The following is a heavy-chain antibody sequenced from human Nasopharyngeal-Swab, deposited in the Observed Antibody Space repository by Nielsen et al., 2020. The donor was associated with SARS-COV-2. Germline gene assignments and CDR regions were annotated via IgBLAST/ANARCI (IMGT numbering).Heavy chain of an antibody. D-gene: IGHD6-13*01. CDR2: VSYDGSNK. J-gene: IGHJ4*02. V-gene: IGHV3-30*18. CDR1: GFTFSSYG. CDR3: AKDGQQLAFDY. Sequence: GESLKISCAASGFTFSSYGIHWVRQAPGKGLEWVAVVSYDGSNKYYADSVKGRFTISRDNSKNTLYLQMNSLRAEDTAVYYCAKDGQQLAFDYWGQGTPVTVSS.